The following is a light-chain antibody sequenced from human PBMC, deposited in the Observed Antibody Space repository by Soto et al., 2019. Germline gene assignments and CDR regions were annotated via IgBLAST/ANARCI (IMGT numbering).Light chain of an antibody. J-gene: IGKJ4*01. CDR1: QSVSSSY. Sequence: EIVLTQSPGTLSLSPGERATLSCRASQSVSSSYLAWYQQKPGRAPRLLIYGASSRATGIPDRFSGSGSGTDFTLTISRLEPEDFAVYYCQQYGSSRLTFGGGTKVDNK. CDR2: GAS. CDR3: QQYGSSRLT. V-gene: IGKV3-20*01.